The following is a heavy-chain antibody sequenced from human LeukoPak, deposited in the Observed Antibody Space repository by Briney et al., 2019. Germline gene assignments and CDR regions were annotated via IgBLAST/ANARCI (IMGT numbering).Heavy chain of an antibody. Sequence: KPSETLSLTCTVSGGSISSYYWSWIRQPPGKGLEWIGYIYYSGSTNYNPSLKSRVTISVDTSKNQFSLKLSSVTAADTAVYYCARGGQHLGYCSGGSCYDQEYYYYYYMDVWGKGTTVTISS. CDR3: ARGGQHLGYCSGGSCYDQEYYYYYYMDV. D-gene: IGHD2-15*01. CDR1: GGSISSYY. CDR2: IYYSGST. J-gene: IGHJ6*03. V-gene: IGHV4-59*01.